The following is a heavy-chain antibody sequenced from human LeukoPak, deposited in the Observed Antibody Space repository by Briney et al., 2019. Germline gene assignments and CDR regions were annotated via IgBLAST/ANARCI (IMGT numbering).Heavy chain of an antibody. CDR1: GGSISSGDYY. J-gene: IGHJ4*02. CDR2: IYYSGST. CDR3: AREGTVAPYPDY. D-gene: IGHD4-11*01. V-gene: IGHV4-30-4*08. Sequence: PSQTLSLTCTVSGGSISSGDYYWSWIRQPPGKGLEWIGYIYYSGSTYYNPSLKSRVTISVDTSKNQFSLKLSSVTAADTAVYYCAREGTVAPYPDYWGQGTLVTVSS.